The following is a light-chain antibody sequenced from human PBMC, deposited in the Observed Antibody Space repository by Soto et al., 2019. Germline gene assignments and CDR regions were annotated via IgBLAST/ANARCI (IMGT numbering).Light chain of an antibody. CDR2: GAS. CDR1: QSVSSSY. V-gene: IGKV3-15*01. CDR3: QQYNNWPWT. Sequence: EIVLTQSPATLSLSPGERATLSCGAGQSVSSSYLAWYQQKPGQPPRLLIYGASTRATGIPARFSGSGSGTEFTLTISSLQSVDFAVYSCQQYNNWPWTFGQGTRLEIK. J-gene: IGKJ5*01.